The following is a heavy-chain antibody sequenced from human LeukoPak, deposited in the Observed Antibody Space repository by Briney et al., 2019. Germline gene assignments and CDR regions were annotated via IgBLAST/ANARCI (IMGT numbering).Heavy chain of an antibody. CDR2: INTDGSNT. V-gene: IGHV3-74*01. Sequence: PGGSLRLSCAASGFTFSNWMHWVRQAPGKGLVWVSRINTDGSNTGYADSVKGRFTISRDNAKNTVYLQINSLRAEDTALYYCARAMLDSSGRDYWGQGTLVTVSS. CDR3: ARAMLDSSGRDY. D-gene: IGHD3-22*01. J-gene: IGHJ4*02. CDR1: GFTFSNW.